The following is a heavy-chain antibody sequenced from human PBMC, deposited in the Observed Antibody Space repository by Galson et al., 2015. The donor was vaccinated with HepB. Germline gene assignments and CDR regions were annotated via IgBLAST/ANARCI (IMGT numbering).Heavy chain of an antibody. CDR3: ARRGDCSSTTSCRRWFDL. CDR2: ISNSGTA. V-gene: IGHV4-31*03. J-gene: IGHJ5*02. D-gene: IGHD2-2*01. Sequence: TLSLTCTVSGGSISTSVYFWTWIRQHPGTGLEWIGYISNSGTAYYNPSLKSRVAISLDTSKNQFSLQLSSVTAADTAVYFCARRGDCSSTTSCRRWFDLWGQGTLVTVSS. CDR1: GGSISTSVYF.